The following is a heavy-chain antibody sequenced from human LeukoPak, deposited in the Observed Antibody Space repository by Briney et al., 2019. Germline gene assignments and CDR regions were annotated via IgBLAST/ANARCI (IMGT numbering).Heavy chain of an antibody. CDR3: ARHATVTNFDY. V-gene: IGHV4-59*08. Sequence: VKPSETLSLTCTVSGGSISSYYWSWIRQPPGKGLEWIGYIYYSGSTNYNPSLKSRVTISVDTSKNQFSLKLSSVTAADTAVYYCARHATVTNFDYWGQGTLVTVSS. J-gene: IGHJ4*02. D-gene: IGHD4-17*01. CDR1: GGSISSYY. CDR2: IYYSGST.